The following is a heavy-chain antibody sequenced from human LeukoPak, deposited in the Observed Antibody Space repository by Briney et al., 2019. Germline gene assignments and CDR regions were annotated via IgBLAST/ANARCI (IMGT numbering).Heavy chain of an antibody. CDR1: GDSISSSSYY. CDR3: ARAILTGLDWFDP. J-gene: IGHJ5*02. D-gene: IGHD3-9*01. Sequence: SETLSLTCTVSGDSISSSSYYWGWIRQPPGKGLEWIGSISYSGNSYYNPSLKSRVTISADTSKNQFSLYLSSVTAADTAVYYCARAILTGLDWFDPWGQGTLVTVSS. V-gene: IGHV4-39*07. CDR2: ISYSGNS.